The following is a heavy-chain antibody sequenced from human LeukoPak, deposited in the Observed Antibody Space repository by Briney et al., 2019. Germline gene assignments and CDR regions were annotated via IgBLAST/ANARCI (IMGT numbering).Heavy chain of an antibody. D-gene: IGHD2-2*01. J-gene: IGHJ4*02. CDR3: ARDPRNVVVPAALYFDY. CDR2: INPNSGGT. Sequence: ASVKVSCKASGYTFTGYYIHWVRQAPGQGLEWMGWINPNSGGTNYAQKFQGRVTMTRDTSISTAYMELSRLRSDDTAVYYCARDPRNVVVPAALYFDYWGQGTLVTVSS. CDR1: GYTFTGYY. V-gene: IGHV1-2*02.